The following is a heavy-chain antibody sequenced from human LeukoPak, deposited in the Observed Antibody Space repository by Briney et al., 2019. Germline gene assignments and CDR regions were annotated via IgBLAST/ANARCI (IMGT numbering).Heavy chain of an antibody. D-gene: IGHD7-27*01. V-gene: IGHV3-21*01. CDR1: ASTFSTYS. CDR3: ARDRNWGFDY. CDR2: ISSRSYI. J-gene: IGHJ4*02. Sequence: PGGSLRLSCAASASTFSTYSMNWVRQAPGKGLEWVSSISSRSYIYYSDSVKGRFIISRDNAKNSLYLQMNSLRDEDTAVYYCARDRNWGFDYWGQGTLLTVSS.